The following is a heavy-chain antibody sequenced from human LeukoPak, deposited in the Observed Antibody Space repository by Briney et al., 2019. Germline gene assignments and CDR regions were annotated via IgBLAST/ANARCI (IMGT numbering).Heavy chain of an antibody. CDR2: ISSDGTNK. J-gene: IGHJ4*02. Sequence: GGSLRLSCVASGFTLRNYWMHWVRQAPGKGLEWVAVISSDGTNKNYADSVKGRFTISRGKAKNTVYLQVNSLRSEDTAVYYCARDPVTTWGYFDYWGQGTLVTVSS. V-gene: IGHV3-30-3*01. CDR1: GFTLRNYW. CDR3: ARDPVTTWGYFDY. D-gene: IGHD4-17*01.